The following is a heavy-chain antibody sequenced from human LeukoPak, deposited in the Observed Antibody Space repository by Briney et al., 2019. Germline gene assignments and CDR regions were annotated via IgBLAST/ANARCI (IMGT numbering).Heavy chain of an antibody. D-gene: IGHD3-22*01. J-gene: IGHJ3*02. CDR2: IYSGGST. CDR1: GFTFSSYA. Sequence: GGSLRLSCAASGFTFSSYAMSWVRQAPGKGLEWVSVIYSGGSTYYADSVKGRFTISRDNSKNTLYLQMNSLRAEDTAVYYCAREVVIAFDIWGQGTMVTVSS. CDR3: AREVVIAFDI. V-gene: IGHV3-66*01.